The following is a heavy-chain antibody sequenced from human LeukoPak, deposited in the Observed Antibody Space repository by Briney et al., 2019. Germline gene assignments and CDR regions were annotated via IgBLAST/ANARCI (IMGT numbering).Heavy chain of an antibody. V-gene: IGHV3-21*01. CDR3: ARGRQNSGSYSDAFDI. J-gene: IGHJ3*02. CDR2: ISSSSIYI. CDR1: GFTFSSYS. D-gene: IGHD1-26*01. Sequence: GGSLRLSCAGSGFTFSSYSMHWVRQAPGKGLEWVSSISSSSIYIYYADSLKGRFTISRDDAKNSLSLQMNSLRAEDTAVYYCARGRQNSGSYSDAFDIWGQGTVVTVSS.